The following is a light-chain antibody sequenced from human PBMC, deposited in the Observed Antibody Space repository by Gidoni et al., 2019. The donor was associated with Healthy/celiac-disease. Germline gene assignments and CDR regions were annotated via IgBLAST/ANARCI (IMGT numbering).Light chain of an antibody. V-gene: IGKV1-39*01. Sequence: IQMTQSPSSLSASVRDRVTITCRASQSNSSYLNWYQQKPGKAPKLLIYAASNLQSGVPSRFSGSGSGTDFTLTISSLQPEDFATYYCQQGYSTSWTFGQGTKVEIK. CDR1: QSNSSY. J-gene: IGKJ1*01. CDR2: AAS. CDR3: QQGYSTSWT.